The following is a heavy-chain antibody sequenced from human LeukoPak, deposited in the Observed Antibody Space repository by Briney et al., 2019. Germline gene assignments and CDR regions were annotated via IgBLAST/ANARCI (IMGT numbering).Heavy chain of an antibody. V-gene: IGHV3-21*01. CDR1: GLTFSSYS. J-gene: IGHJ6*03. CDR2: ISSSSYI. Sequence: GGSLRLSCAASGLTFSSYSMNWVRQAPGKGLEWVSSISSSSYIYYADSVKGRFTISRDNAKNSLYLQMNSLRAEDTAVYYCARDTTVTTRYYYYMDVWGKGTTVTVSS. CDR3: ARDTTVTTRYYYYMDV. D-gene: IGHD4-11*01.